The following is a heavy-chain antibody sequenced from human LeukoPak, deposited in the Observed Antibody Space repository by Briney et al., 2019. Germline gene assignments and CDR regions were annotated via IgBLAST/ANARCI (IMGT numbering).Heavy chain of an antibody. CDR2: IKQDGSEK. Sequence: PGGSLRLSCAASGFTFSSYWMSWVRQAPGKGLEWVANIKQDGSEKYYVDSVKGRFTISRDNAKNSLYLQMNSLRAEDTAVYYCAREAVVPAAAYYYMDVWGKGTTVTVSS. CDR3: AREAVVPAAAYYYMDV. V-gene: IGHV3-7*01. J-gene: IGHJ6*03. CDR1: GFTFSSYW. D-gene: IGHD2-2*01.